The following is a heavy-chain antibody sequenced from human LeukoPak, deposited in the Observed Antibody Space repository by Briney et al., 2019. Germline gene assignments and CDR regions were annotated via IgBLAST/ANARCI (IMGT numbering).Heavy chain of an antibody. V-gene: IGHV4-59*01. CDR3: ARVGITGTLYYFDY. CDR1: GGSISSYY. D-gene: IGHD1-14*01. CDR2: IYYSGST. Sequence: SETLSLTCTVSGGSISSYYWSWIRQPPGKGLEWIGYIYYSGSTNYNPSLKSRVTISVDTSKNQFSLKLSSVTAADTAVYYCARVGITGTLYYFDYWGQGTLVTVSS. J-gene: IGHJ4*02.